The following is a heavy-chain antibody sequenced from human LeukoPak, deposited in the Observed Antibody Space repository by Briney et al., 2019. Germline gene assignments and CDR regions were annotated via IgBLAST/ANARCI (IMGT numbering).Heavy chain of an antibody. Sequence: SQTLSLTCTVSGGSISSGSYYWSWIRQPAGKGLEWIGRIYTSGSTNYNPSLKSRVTISADTSKNQFSLKLSSVTAADTAVYYCAREFFVRGVPQYYFDYWGQGTLVTVSS. V-gene: IGHV4-61*02. J-gene: IGHJ4*02. CDR3: AREFFVRGVPQYYFDY. D-gene: IGHD3-10*02. CDR1: GGSISSGSYY. CDR2: IYTSGST.